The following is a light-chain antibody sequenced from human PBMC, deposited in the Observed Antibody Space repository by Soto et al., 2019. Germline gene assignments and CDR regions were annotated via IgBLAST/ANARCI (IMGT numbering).Light chain of an antibody. V-gene: IGLV2-14*01. Sequence: QSVLTQPASVSGSPGQSITISCTGTSSDVGDYNFVSWYQHHPGTAPKLMIYEVRIRPSGVSTRFSGSKSVNTASLTISGLQAEDEAEYFCSSYSSSTSLLFGGGTKLTVL. CDR2: EVR. CDR3: SSYSSSTSLL. J-gene: IGLJ2*01. CDR1: SSDVGDYNF.